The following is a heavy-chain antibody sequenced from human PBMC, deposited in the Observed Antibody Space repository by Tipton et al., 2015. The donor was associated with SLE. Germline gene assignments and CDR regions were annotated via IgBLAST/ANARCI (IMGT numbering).Heavy chain of an antibody. Sequence: GSLRLSCTVSGASVSSSNYYWGWIRQPPGMGLEWIGSIYYSGSAYYNPSLKSRVTMSVDTTTNLFSLRLSSVTAADTAVYYCVRDVVPPQKIYHDLWRGYYGDWFDPWGQGTLVTVSS. J-gene: IGHJ5*02. CDR1: GASVSSSNYY. CDR2: IYYSGSA. V-gene: IGHV4-39*07. D-gene: IGHD3-3*01. CDR3: VRDVVPPQKIYHDLWRGYYGDWFDP.